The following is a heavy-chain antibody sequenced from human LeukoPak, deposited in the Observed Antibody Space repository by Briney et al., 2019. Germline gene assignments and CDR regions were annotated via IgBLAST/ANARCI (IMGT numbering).Heavy chain of an antibody. D-gene: IGHD3-9*01. CDR2: IKQDGSEK. Sequence: GGSLRLSCAASGFTFSSYWMSWVRQAPGKGLEWVANIKQDGSEKYYVDSVKGRFTISRDNAKNSLYLQMNSLRAEDTAVYYCARDWAKLRCFDWFKTDAFDIWGQGTMVTVSS. CDR3: ARDWAKLRCFDWFKTDAFDI. J-gene: IGHJ3*02. V-gene: IGHV3-7*01. CDR1: GFTFSSYW.